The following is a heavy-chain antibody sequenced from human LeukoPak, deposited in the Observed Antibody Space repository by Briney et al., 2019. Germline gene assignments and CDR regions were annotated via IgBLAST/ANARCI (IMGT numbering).Heavy chain of an antibody. D-gene: IGHD2-2*01. CDR1: GFTFNSYS. Sequence: PGGSLRLSCAASGFTFNSYSMEWVRQAPGKGLEWLSYISSTSDIIYYADSVKGRFTSSRDNAKKSLYLQMNSLRVEDTAIYYCVRPDCSSSSCFTPEYWGQGALVTVSS. J-gene: IGHJ4*02. CDR2: ISSTSDII. V-gene: IGHV3-48*01. CDR3: VRPDCSSSSCFTPEY.